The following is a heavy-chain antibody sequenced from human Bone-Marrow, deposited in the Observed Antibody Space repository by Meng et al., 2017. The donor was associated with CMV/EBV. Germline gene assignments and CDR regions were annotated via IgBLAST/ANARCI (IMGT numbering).Heavy chain of an antibody. Sequence: GGSLRLSCAASGFTFSSYEMNWVRQAPGKGLEWVSYISSSGSSIYYADSVKGRFTISRDNAKNSLYLQMNSLRGEDTAVYDCGRVSLGPRGEIDHWGQGTLVTVSS. J-gene: IGHJ4*02. CDR3: GRVSLGPRGEIDH. CDR1: GFTFSSYE. V-gene: IGHV3-48*03. D-gene: IGHD3-10*01. CDR2: ISSSGSSI.